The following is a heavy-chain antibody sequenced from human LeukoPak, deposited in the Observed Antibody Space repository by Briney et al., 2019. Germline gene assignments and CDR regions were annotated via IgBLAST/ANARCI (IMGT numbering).Heavy chain of an antibody. V-gene: IGHV4-59*01. J-gene: IGHJ5*02. CDR3: ARDRTGNNWFDP. D-gene: IGHD1-1*01. Sequence: SETLSLTCTVSGGSISSYYWSWIRQPPGKGLEWIGYIYYSGSTNYKPSLKSRVTISVDTSKNQFSLQLSSVTAADTAVYYCARDRTGNNWFDPWGQGTLVTVSS. CDR1: GGSISSYY. CDR2: IYYSGST.